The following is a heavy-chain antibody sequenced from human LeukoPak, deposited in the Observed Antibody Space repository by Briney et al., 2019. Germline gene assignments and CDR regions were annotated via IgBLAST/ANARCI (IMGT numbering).Heavy chain of an antibody. Sequence: PSGTLSLTCAVSGGSISSSNWWSWVRQPPGKGLEWIGEIYHSGSTNYNPSLKSRVTISVDKSKNQFSLKLSSVTAADTAVYYCARALIDSSSWYFLDYWGQGTLVTVSS. J-gene: IGHJ4*02. CDR1: GGSISSSNW. D-gene: IGHD6-13*01. V-gene: IGHV4-4*02. CDR3: ARALIDSSSWYFLDY. CDR2: IYHSGST.